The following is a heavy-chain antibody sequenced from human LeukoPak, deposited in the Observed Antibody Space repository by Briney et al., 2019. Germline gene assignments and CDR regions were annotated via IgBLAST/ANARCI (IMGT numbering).Heavy chain of an antibody. CDR3: AKVLWFGGPFDY. CDR1: GFTFSSYA. Sequence: GGSLRLSCAASGFTFSSYAMTWVRQAPGKGLEWVSSFTSMSRTIYYADSVKGRFTISRDDAKKSLYLQMNSLRVEDTAIYYCAKVLWFGGPFDYWGQGTLVTVSS. V-gene: IGHV3-21*01. CDR2: FTSMSRTI. J-gene: IGHJ4*02. D-gene: IGHD3-10*01.